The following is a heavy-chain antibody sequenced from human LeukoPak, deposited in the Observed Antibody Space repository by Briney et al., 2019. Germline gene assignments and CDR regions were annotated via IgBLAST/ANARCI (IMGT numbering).Heavy chain of an antibody. J-gene: IGHJ5*01. CDR3: ARHLVVAGTKDWFAS. Sequence: SETLSLTCGVYGGSFSGYYWRWIRQPPGKGLEWIGEINHRGSTNYNPSLKRRVTISVDTSKNQFSLKLSFVTAADTAVYYCARHLVVAGTKDWFASWGQGTLVTVSS. CDR1: GGSFSGYY. V-gene: IGHV4-34*01. D-gene: IGHD2-15*01. CDR2: INHRGST.